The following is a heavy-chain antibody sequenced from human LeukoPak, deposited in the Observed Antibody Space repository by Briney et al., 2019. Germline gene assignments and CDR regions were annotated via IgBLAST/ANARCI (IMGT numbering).Heavy chain of an antibody. D-gene: IGHD3-10*01. Sequence: ASVKVSCKASGYIFTDYSISWVRQAPGQGLEWMGWISTYSGDTRYAQKFRDRVVMSTDTSTTTAYLEVKGLTSDDTAVYYCAREIMVRGLEYWGQGTLVTVSS. V-gene: IGHV1-18*01. CDR2: ISTYSGDT. J-gene: IGHJ4*02. CDR3: AREIMVRGLEY. CDR1: GYIFTDYS.